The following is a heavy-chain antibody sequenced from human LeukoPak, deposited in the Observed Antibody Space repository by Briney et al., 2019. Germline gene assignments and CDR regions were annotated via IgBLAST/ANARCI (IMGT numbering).Heavy chain of an antibody. CDR2: ISYDGSNK. D-gene: IGHD1-20*01. CDR1: GFTFSSYA. CDR3: ARGITGRYYYGMDV. J-gene: IGHJ6*02. Sequence: PGGSLRLSCAAFGFTFSSYAMHWVRQAPGKGLEWVAVISYDGSNKYYADSVKGRFTISRDDSKNTLYLQMNSLRAEDTAVYYCARGITGRYYYGMDVWGQGTTVTVSS. V-gene: IGHV3-30-3*01.